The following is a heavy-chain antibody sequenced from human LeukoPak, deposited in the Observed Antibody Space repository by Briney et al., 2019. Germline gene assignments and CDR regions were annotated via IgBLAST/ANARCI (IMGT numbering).Heavy chain of an antibody. J-gene: IGHJ4*02. CDR2: ISAYNGNT. Sequence: ASVKVSCKASGYTFTSYGISWVRQAPGQGLEWMGWISAYNGNTNYAQKLQGRVTMTRDMSTSTVYMELSSLRSEDTAVYYCARDLHYDILTGPDYWGQGTLVTVSS. D-gene: IGHD3-9*01. CDR3: ARDLHYDILTGPDY. CDR1: GYTFTSYG. V-gene: IGHV1-18*01.